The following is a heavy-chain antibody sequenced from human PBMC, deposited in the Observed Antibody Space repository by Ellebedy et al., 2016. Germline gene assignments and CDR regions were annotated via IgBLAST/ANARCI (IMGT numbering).Heavy chain of an antibody. Sequence: ASVKVSCXASGYTFTSYGISWVRQAPGQGLEWMGWISAYNGNTNYAQKFQGRVTITADESTSTAYMELSSLRSEDTAVYYCARGAAPDAFDIWGQGTMVTVSS. J-gene: IGHJ3*02. D-gene: IGHD2-15*01. CDR1: GYTFTSYG. V-gene: IGHV1-18*01. CDR3: ARGAAPDAFDI. CDR2: ISAYNGNT.